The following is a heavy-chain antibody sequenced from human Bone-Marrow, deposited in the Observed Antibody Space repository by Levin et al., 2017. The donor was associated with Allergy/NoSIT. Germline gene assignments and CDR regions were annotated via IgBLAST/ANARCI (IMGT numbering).Heavy chain of an antibody. V-gene: IGHV4-59*01. J-gene: IGHJ4*02. D-gene: IGHD3-10*01. CDR1: GGSISSYY. Sequence: SQTLSLTCTVSGGSISSYYWSWIRQPPGKGLEWIGYIYYSGSTNYNPSLKSRVTISVDTSKNQFSLKRSSVTAADTAVYYCARGYYGSGSYLGHWGQGTLVTVSS. CDR3: ARGYYGSGSYLGH. CDR2: IYYSGST.